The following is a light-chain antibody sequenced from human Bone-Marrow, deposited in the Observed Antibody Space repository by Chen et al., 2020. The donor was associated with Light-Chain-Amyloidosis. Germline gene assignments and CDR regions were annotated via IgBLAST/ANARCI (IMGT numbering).Light chain of an antibody. Sequence: FMMTQPHPESEPPGKTVSNSCTSSSGTIASNCVHWYQPRPGSAPIIVIYEANQRPSGVPYRFSGSIDSSSNSASLTFSALKTDDEADYSCQSYDNNYSVVFGGGTKLTVL. V-gene: IGLV6-57*04. CDR3: QSYDNNYSVV. J-gene: IGLJ2*01. CDR1: SGTIASNC. CDR2: EAN.